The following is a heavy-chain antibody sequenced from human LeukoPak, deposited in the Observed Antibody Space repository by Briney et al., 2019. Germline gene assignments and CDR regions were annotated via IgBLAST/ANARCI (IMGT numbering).Heavy chain of an antibody. CDR1: GHSLISCD. D-gene: IGHD5-12*01. CDR2: MNPKTGNT. Sequence: GASVKVSCKASGHSLISCDINWVRQATGQGLEWMAWMNPKTGNTGYAQRFQGRLTLTRNTSIGTAYMELSSLRSADTAVYFCATNIASGRDYWGQGTLITVSS. J-gene: IGHJ4*02. CDR3: ATNIASGRDY. V-gene: IGHV1-8*01.